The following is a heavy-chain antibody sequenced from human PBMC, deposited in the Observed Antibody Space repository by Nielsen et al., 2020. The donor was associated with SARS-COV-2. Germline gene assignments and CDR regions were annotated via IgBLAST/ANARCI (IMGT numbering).Heavy chain of an antibody. CDR3: ARVAYCGGDCYLYYYYMDV. V-gene: IGHV3-33*01. J-gene: IGHJ6*03. Sequence: GGSLRLSCAASGFTFSSYGMHWVRQAPGKGLEWVAVIWYDGSNKYYADSVKGRFTISRDNSKNTLYLQMNSLRAEDTAVYYCARVAYCGGDCYLYYYYMDVWGKGTTVTVSS. D-gene: IGHD2-21*01. CDR1: GFTFSSYG. CDR2: IWYDGSNK.